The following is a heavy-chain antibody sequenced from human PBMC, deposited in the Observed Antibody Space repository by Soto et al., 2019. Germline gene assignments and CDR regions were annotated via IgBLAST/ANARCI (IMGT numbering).Heavy chain of an antibody. D-gene: IGHD2-2*01. V-gene: IGHV1-3*01. CDR3: ARVYCSSTSCYFPLDY. J-gene: IGHJ4*02. Sequence: VQLVQSGAEVKKPGASVKVSCKASGYTFTSYAMHWVRQAPGQRLEWMGWINAGNGNTKYSQKFQGRVTITRDTSASTAYMELSSLRSEDTAVYYCARVYCSSTSCYFPLDYWGQGTLVTVSS. CDR1: GYTFTSYA. CDR2: INAGNGNT.